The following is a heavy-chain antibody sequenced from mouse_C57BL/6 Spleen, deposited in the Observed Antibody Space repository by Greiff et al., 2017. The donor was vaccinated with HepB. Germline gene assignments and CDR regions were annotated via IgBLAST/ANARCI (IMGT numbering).Heavy chain of an antibody. J-gene: IGHJ3*01. CDR3: TRDVLYYDYDGRFAY. Sequence: EVMLVESGEGLVKPGGSLKLSCAASGFTFSSYAMSWVRQTPEKRLEWVAYISSGGDYIYYADTVKGRFTISRDNARHTLYLQMSSLKSEDTAMYYCTRDVLYYDYDGRFAYWGQGTLVTVSA. D-gene: IGHD2-4*01. CDR1: GFTFSSYA. V-gene: IGHV5-9-1*02. CDR2: ISSGGDYI.